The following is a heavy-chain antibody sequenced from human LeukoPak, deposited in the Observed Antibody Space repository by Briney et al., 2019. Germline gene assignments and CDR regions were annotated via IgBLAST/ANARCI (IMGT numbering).Heavy chain of an antibody. J-gene: IGHJ4*02. D-gene: IGHD5-12*01. CDR2: INWSGGST. V-gene: IGHV3-20*04. Sequence: GGSLRLSCAASGFTFDDCAMSWVRQAPGMGLEWVSDINWSGGSTGYADSVKGRFTISRDNAKNSLYLQMNSLRVEDTAVYYCARSVYNYGPGADYWGQGTLVTVSS. CDR1: GFTFDDCA. CDR3: ARSVYNYGPGADY.